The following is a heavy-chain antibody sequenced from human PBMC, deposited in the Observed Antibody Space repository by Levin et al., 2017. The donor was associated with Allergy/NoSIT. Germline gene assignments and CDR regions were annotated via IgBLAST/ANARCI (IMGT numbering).Heavy chain of an antibody. V-gene: IGHV3-11*06. CDR2: ISVSGRET. J-gene: IGHJ4*02. Sequence: GGSLRLSCAATGFRFSDYYMSWIRQVPGKGLEWVSYISVSGRETNYADLVKGRFTISRDNAMNSLFLQMNSLGVDDSAVYYCAREGFWTDWGQGTLVTVSS. CDR3: AREGFWTD. CDR1: GFRFSDYY. D-gene: IGHD3/OR15-3a*01.